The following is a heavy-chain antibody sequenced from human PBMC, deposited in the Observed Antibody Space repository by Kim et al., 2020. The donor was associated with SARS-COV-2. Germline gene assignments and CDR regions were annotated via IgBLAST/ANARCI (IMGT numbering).Heavy chain of an antibody. CDR3: GRDRTYGAGIDY. D-gene: IGHD3-10*01. J-gene: IGHJ4*02. CDR1: GFTFTSYW. Sequence: GGSLRLSCEASGFTFTSYWMHWVRQAPGKGLVWLARISHDGTTTSYADSVTGRFTISRDSGENTLYLQLTSLRVDDTAVYYCGRDRTYGAGIDYWGQGTLVTVSS. V-gene: IGHV3-74*01. CDR2: ISHDGTTT.